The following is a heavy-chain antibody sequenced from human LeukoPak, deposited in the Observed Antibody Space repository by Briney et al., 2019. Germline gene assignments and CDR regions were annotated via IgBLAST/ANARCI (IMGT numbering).Heavy chain of an antibody. CDR1: GFTFSSYD. CDR3: ATIGDRRTGELYRIDY. Sequence: GRSLRLSCAASGFTFSSYDMHWVRQAPGKGLEWVTVISYDGSNKYYGDSVKGRFTISRDNSKNTLYLQMNSLRAEDAAIYYCATIGDRRTGELYRIDYWGQGTLVTVSS. D-gene: IGHD7-27*01. J-gene: IGHJ4*02. CDR2: ISYDGSNK. V-gene: IGHV3-30*03.